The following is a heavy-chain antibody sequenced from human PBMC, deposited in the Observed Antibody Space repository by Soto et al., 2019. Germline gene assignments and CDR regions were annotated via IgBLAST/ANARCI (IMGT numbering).Heavy chain of an antibody. J-gene: IGHJ3*02. Sequence: GESLKISCKGSGYSFNDYWIAWVRQVPGQGLEWMGVISPSDFYTRYSPSFQGQVTISADQSISTAYLQWSILKASDTAIYYCARHYDSSVQRPFHIWGQGTMVTVSS. CDR2: ISPSDFYT. CDR3: ARHYDSSVQRPFHI. CDR1: GYSFNDYW. V-gene: IGHV5-51*01. D-gene: IGHD3-22*01.